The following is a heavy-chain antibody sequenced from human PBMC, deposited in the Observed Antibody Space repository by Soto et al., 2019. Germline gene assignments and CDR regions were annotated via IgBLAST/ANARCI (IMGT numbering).Heavy chain of an antibody. D-gene: IGHD6-19*01. Sequence: QVQLVESGGGVVQPGRSLRLSCAASGFTFTSYAMHWVRQAPGKGLDYVAIISYDGSNTYYADSVKGRFTISRDNSKNTLYLQIDSLSAEATAVYYCAKDGETKQWLRYFDYWGQGTLVTVSS. V-gene: IGHV3-30*18. CDR2: ISYDGSNT. CDR1: GFTFTSYA. CDR3: AKDGETKQWLRYFDY. J-gene: IGHJ4*02.